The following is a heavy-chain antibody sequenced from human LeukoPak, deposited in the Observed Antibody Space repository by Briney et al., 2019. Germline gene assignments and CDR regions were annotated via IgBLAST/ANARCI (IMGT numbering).Heavy chain of an antibody. Sequence: SETLSLTCTVSGGSISSSSYYWGWIRQPPGKRLEWIGSIYYSGSTYYNPSLKSRVTISVDTSKNQFSLKLSSVTAADTAVYYCARLSYSSGWYFDYWGQGTLVTVSS. D-gene: IGHD6-19*01. CDR3: ARLSYSSGWYFDY. CDR2: IYYSGST. J-gene: IGHJ4*02. V-gene: IGHV4-39*01. CDR1: GGSISSSSYY.